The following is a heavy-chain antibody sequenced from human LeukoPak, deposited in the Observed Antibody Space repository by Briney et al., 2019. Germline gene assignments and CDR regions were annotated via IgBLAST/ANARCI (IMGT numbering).Heavy chain of an antibody. V-gene: IGHV3-33*01. CDR2: IWYDGSNK. D-gene: IGHD2-2*01. CDR1: GFTFSSYG. CDR3: ARDHCSSTSCLIPSYYGMDV. Sequence: GRSLRLSCAASGFTFSSYGMHWVCQAPGKGLEWVAVIWYDGSNKYYADSVKGRFTISRDNSKNTLYLQMNSLRAEDTAVYYCARDHCSSTSCLIPSYYGMDVWGQGTTVTVSS. J-gene: IGHJ6*02.